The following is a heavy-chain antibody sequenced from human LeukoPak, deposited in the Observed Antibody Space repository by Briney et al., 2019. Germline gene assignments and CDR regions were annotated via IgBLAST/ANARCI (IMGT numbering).Heavy chain of an antibody. V-gene: IGHV3-30*03. CDR2: ISYDGSYK. Sequence: GGSLRLSCAASGFTFSSYGMHWVRQAPGKGLEWVAVISYDGSYKYYADSVKGRFTISRDNSKNTLYLQMNSLRAEDTAVYYCARDQSIAGPTTADYWGQGTLVTVSS. CDR1: GFTFSSYG. CDR3: ARDQSIAGPTTADY. J-gene: IGHJ4*02. D-gene: IGHD1-26*01.